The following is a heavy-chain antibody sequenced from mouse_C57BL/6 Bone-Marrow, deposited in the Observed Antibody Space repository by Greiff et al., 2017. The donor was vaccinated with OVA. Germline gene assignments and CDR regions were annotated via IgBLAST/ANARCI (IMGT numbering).Heavy chain of an antibody. J-gene: IGHJ4*01. Sequence: VQLQQSGPELVKPGASVKIPCKASGYTFTDYNMAWVKQSHGKSLEWIGDINPNNGGTIYNQKFKGKATLTVDKSSSTAYMELRSLTSEDTAVYYCSLIYYYGSSYDYAMDYWGQGTSVTVSS. CDR1: GYTFTDYN. CDR3: SLIYYYGSSYDYAMDY. CDR2: INPNNGGT. D-gene: IGHD1-1*01. V-gene: IGHV1-18*01.